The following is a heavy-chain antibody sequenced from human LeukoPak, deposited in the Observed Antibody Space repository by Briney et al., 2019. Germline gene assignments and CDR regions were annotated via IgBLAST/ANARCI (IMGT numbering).Heavy chain of an antibody. CDR1: GFTFSSYG. Sequence: GGSLRLSCAASGFTFSSYGMHWVRQAPGKGLEWVAVIWYDGSNKYYADSVKGRFTISSDNSKNTLYLQMNSLRAEDTAVYYCAREVDVVWFDPWGQGTLVTVSS. V-gene: IGHV3-33*01. J-gene: IGHJ5*02. D-gene: IGHD2-21*01. CDR2: IWYDGSNK. CDR3: AREVDVVWFDP.